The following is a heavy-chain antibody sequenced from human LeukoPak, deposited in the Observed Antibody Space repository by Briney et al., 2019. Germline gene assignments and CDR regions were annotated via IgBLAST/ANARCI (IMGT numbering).Heavy chain of an antibody. CDR1: GFTFDDYG. CDR2: INWNGGRT. J-gene: IGHJ4*02. CDR3: ARPRWLQFGPHDS. D-gene: IGHD5-24*01. V-gene: IGHV3-20*04. Sequence: GGPLRLSCAASGFTFDDYGMSWVRQAPGKGLEWVSGINWNGGRTGYADSVKGRFTISRDNAKNFLYLQMNSLRAEDTAVYYCARPRWLQFGPHDSWGQGTLVTVSS.